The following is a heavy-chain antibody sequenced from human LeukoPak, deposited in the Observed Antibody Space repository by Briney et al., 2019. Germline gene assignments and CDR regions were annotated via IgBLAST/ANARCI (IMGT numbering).Heavy chain of an antibody. J-gene: IGHJ6*03. Sequence: ASVKVSCKVSGYTLTELSMHWVRQAPGKGLEWMGGFDPEDGETIYAQKFQGRVTMTEDTSTDTAYMELSSLRSEDTAVYYCATLYDSGSYRYYYYMDVWGKGTTVTISS. CDR1: GYTLTELS. D-gene: IGHD3-16*02. CDR3: ATLYDSGSYRYYYYMDV. CDR2: FDPEDGET. V-gene: IGHV1-24*01.